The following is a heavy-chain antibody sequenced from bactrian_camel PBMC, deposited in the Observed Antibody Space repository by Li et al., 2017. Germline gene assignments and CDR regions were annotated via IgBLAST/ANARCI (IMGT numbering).Heavy chain of an antibody. CDR1: GYIFRTKC. Sequence: HVQLVESGGGSVEAGGSLSLSCTASGYIFRTKCMGWFRQAPGKEREGVAAIDSDGSINYGDSVKGRATISPDNVKNTLYLQMNSLKPEDTAMYFCAARGGSRYPYSLALLAVWAYKYRGQGTQVTVS. D-gene: IGHD6*01. V-gene: IGHV3S53*01. CDR2: IDSDGSI. J-gene: IGHJ4*01. CDR3: AARGGSRYPYSLALLAVWAYKY.